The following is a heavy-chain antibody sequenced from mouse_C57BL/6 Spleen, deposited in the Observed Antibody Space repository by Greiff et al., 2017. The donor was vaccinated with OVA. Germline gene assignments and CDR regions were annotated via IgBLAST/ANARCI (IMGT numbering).Heavy chain of an antibody. CDR3: ARDEDDGTGYAMDY. D-gene: IGHD2-12*01. CDR1: GYSITSGYY. Sequence: EVKVEESGPGLVKPSQSLSLTCSVTGYSITSGYYWNWIRQFPGNKLEWMGYISYDGSNNYNPSLKNRISITRDTSKNQFFLKLNSVTTEDTATYYCARDEDDGTGYAMDYWGQGTSVTVSS. J-gene: IGHJ4*01. CDR2: ISYDGSN. V-gene: IGHV3-6*01.